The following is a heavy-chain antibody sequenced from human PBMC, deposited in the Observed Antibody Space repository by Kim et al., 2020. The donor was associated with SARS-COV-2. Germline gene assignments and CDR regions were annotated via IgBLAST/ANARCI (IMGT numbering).Heavy chain of an antibody. CDR3: ARHRGYYYNYFDY. D-gene: IGHD3-22*01. J-gene: IGHJ4*02. Sequence: YTPSLKDRVTISVYTSKDQFSLKLSSVTAADTAVYYCARHRGYYYNYFDYWGQGTLVTVSS. V-gene: IGHV4-39*01.